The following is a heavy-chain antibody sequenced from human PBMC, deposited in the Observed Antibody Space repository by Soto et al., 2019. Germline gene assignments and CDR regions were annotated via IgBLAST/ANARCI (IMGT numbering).Heavy chain of an antibody. J-gene: IGHJ6*03. Sequence: TGGSLRLSCAASAFTFSSYWLSWVRQAPGKGLEWVANIKQDGTKKYYVDSVKGRFTISRDNAKNSLYLQMNSLRAEDTAVYYCARDQTTVTMTRVSHMDFWGKGTTVTVSS. CDR1: AFTFSSYW. V-gene: IGHV3-7*01. CDR2: IKQDGTKK. CDR3: ARDQTTVTMTRVSHMDF. D-gene: IGHD4-4*01.